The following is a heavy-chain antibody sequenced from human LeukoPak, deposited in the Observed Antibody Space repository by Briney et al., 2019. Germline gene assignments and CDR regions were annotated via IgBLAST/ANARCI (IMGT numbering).Heavy chain of an antibody. CDR2: INHSGST. Sequence: SETLSLTCTVSGYSISSGYYWSWIRQPPGKGLEWIGEINHSGSTNYNPSLKSRVTISVDTSKNQFSLKLSSVTAADTAVYYCATTYRRGYSYGYPLGYWGQGTLVTVSS. D-gene: IGHD5-18*01. J-gene: IGHJ4*02. CDR3: ATTYRRGYSYGYPLGY. V-gene: IGHV4-38-2*02. CDR1: GYSISSGYY.